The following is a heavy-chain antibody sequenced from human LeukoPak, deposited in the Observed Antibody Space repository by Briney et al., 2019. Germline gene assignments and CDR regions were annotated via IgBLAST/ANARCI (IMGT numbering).Heavy chain of an antibody. J-gene: IGHJ4*02. CDR1: GGSFSDYY. V-gene: IGHV4-34*01. CDR2: INHRGVT. Sequence: PSETLSLTYAVYGGSFSDYYWTWVRQPPGKGLEWIGEINHRGVTTYYPSLKSRVTISIDTYRNQFSLTMHSLTAADTAVYYCARTVGRTASLSYWGQGTLVTVSS. CDR3: ARTVGRTASLSY. D-gene: IGHD4-11*01.